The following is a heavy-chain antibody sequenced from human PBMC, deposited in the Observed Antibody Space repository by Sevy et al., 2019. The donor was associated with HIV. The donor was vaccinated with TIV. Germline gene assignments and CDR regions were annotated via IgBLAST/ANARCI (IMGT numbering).Heavy chain of an antibody. J-gene: IGHJ4*02. D-gene: IGHD2-21*01. Sequence: ASVKVSCKVSGYTLTELSMHWVRQAPGKGLEWMGGFDPEDGETIYAQKFQGRVTMTEDTSTDTAYMELSSLRSEDTAVYYSATGIVVVIATQSTIPVFDYWGQGTLVTVSS. CDR1: GYTLTELS. CDR2: FDPEDGET. V-gene: IGHV1-24*01. CDR3: ATGIVVVIATQSTIPVFDY.